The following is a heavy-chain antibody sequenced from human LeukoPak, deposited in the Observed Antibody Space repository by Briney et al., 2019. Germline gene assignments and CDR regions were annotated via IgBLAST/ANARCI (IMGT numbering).Heavy chain of an antibody. J-gene: IGHJ4*02. D-gene: IGHD3-22*01. CDR3: AREHDSSGSDY. CDR2: IYYSGST. CDR1: GGSISSGDYY. Sequence: SETLSLTCTVSGGSISSGDYYWSWIRQPPGTGLEWIGYIYYSGSTYYNPSLKSRVTISVDTSKSQFSLKLCSVTPEDTAVYYCAREHDSSGSDYWGQGTLVTVSS. V-gene: IGHV4-30-4*01.